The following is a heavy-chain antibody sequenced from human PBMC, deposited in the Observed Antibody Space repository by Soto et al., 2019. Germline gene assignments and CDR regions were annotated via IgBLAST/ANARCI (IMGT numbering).Heavy chain of an antibody. V-gene: IGHV5-10-1*01. J-gene: IGHJ6*02. CDR2: IDPSDSYT. Sequence: PGESLKISCKGSGYSFTSYWISWVRQMPGKGLEWMGRIDPSDSYTNYSPSFQGHVTISADKSISTAYLQWSSLKASDTAMYYCARLVSGSGSTYYYYYGMDVWGQGTTVTVSS. CDR1: GYSFTSYW. D-gene: IGHD3-10*01. CDR3: ARLVSGSGSTYYYYYGMDV.